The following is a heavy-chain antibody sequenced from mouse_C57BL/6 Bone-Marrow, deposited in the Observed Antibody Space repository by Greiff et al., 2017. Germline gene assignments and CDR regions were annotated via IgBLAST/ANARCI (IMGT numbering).Heavy chain of an antibody. D-gene: IGHD1-1*01. CDR2: IWSGGST. CDR3: AKGITTVPFAY. CDR1: GFSLTSYG. J-gene: IGHJ3*01. Sequence: VQLVESGPGLVQPSQSLSITCTVSGFSLTSYGVHWVRQSPGKGLEWLGVIWSGGSTDYNAAFISRLSISKDNSKSQVFFKMNSLQADDTAIYYCAKGITTVPFAYWGQGTLVTVSA. V-gene: IGHV2-4*01.